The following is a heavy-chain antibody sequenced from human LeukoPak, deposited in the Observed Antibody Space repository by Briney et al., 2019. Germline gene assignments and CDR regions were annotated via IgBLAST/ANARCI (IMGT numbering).Heavy chain of an antibody. J-gene: IGHJ3*02. CDR2: VIHVLGVV. CDR3: AKDREMATGGFDI. Sequence: ASVKVSCKASGGTFSTSSISWVRQAPGQGLEWMGRVIHVLGVVNYAQKFQGRVTITADISTSTAYMELNSLRYEDTAVYYCAKDREMATGGFDIWGQGTIVTVYS. D-gene: IGHD5-24*01. V-gene: IGHV1-69*04. CDR1: GGTFSTSS.